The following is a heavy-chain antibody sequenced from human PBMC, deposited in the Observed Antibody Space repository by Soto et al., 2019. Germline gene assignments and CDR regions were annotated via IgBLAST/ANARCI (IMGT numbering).Heavy chain of an antibody. V-gene: IGHV4-30-2*01. Sequence: TLSLTCAVSGGPISSGGYSWSWIRQPPGKGLEWIGYIYHSGSTYYNPSLKSRVTISVDRSKNQFSLKLSSVTAADTAVYYCAAGGGLPRYYWGQGTLVTVPQ. D-gene: IGHD5-12*01. CDR1: GGPISSGGYS. CDR3: AAGGGLPRYY. J-gene: IGHJ4*02. CDR2: IYHSGST.